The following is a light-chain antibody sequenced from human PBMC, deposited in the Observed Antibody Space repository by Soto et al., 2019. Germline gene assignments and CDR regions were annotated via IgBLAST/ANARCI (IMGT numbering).Light chain of an antibody. V-gene: IGLV1-44*01. CDR3: AAWDDSLNGYWV. J-gene: IGLJ3*02. CDR2: SNN. Sequence: QAVVTQPPSASGTPGQRVTISCSGSSSNIGSNTVNWYQQLPGTAPKLLIYSNNQRPSGVPDRFSGSKSGTSASLAISGLQAEYEADYYCAAWDDSLNGYWVFGGGTKLTVL. CDR1: SSNIGSNT.